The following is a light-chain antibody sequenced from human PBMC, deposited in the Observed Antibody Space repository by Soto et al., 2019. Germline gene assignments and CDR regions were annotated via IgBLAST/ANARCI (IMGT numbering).Light chain of an antibody. Sequence: DMQITQSPSSLSASVGDRVTITCRASESISSYLNWYQQKPGKAPKLLIYAASSLQSGVPSRFSGSGSGTDFTLTISSLQPEDFANYYCQRSYSTPPTLGPGTKVDIK. CDR3: QRSYSTPPT. V-gene: IGKV1-39*01. J-gene: IGKJ3*01. CDR1: ESISSY. CDR2: AAS.